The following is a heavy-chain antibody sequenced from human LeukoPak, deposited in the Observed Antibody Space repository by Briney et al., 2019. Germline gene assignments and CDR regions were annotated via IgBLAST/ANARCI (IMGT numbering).Heavy chain of an antibody. CDR1: GGSISSYY. V-gene: IGHV4-59*01. CDR2: IYYSGST. CDR3: ARGRGLDY. Sequence: SETLSLTCTVSGGSISSYYWSWIRQPPGKGLEWIGYIYYSGSTNCNPSLKSRVTISVDTSKNQFSLKLSSVTAADTAVYYCARGRGLDYWGQGTLVTVSS. J-gene: IGHJ4*02. D-gene: IGHD3-16*01.